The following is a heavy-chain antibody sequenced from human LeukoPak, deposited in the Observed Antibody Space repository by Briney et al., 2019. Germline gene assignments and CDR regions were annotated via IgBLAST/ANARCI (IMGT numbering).Heavy chain of an antibody. CDR3: ASSSGWLPQDY. V-gene: IGHV3-21*01. J-gene: IGHJ4*02. D-gene: IGHD6-19*01. CDR1: GFTFGSDS. CDR2: ISSSSSYI. Sequence: GGSLRLSCAASGFTFGSDSMNWVRQAPGKGLEWVSSISSSSSYIYYADSVKGRFTISRDNAKNSLYLQMNSLRAEDTAVYYCASSSGWLPQDYWGQGTLVTVSS.